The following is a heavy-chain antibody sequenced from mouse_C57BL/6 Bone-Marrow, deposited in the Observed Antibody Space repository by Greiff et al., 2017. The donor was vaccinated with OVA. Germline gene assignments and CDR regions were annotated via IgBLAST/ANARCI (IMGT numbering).Heavy chain of an antibody. CDR1: GYTFTSYW. Sequence: QVQLQQPGAELVMPGASVKLSCKASGYTFTSYWMHWVKQRPGQGLEWIGEIDPSDSYTNYNPTFKGKSTLTVDKSSSTAYMQLSSLTSEDSAVYYGARGDYDSPYWYFDVWGTGTTVTVSS. V-gene: IGHV1-69*01. D-gene: IGHD2-4*01. CDR2: IDPSDSYT. J-gene: IGHJ1*03. CDR3: ARGDYDSPYWYFDV.